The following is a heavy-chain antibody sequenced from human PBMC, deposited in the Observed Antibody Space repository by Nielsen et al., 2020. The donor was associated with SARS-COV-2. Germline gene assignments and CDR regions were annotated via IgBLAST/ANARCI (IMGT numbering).Heavy chain of an antibody. V-gene: IGHV3-21*01. CDR1: GFTFDDYG. Sequence: GVLKISCAASGFTFDDYGMNWVRQAPGKGLEWVSSIDFSSKYIFYADSVRGRFTISRDNTRKSLFLQMNSLRAEDTALYYCARGGRGHGFFDSWGQGTLVTVSS. D-gene: IGHD3-10*01. J-gene: IGHJ4*02. CDR2: IDFSSKYI. CDR3: ARGGRGHGFFDS.